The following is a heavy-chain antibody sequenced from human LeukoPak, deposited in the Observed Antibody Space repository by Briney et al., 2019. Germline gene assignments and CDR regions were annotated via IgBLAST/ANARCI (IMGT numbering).Heavy chain of an antibody. V-gene: IGHV3-30-3*01. CDR1: GFTFRNYA. J-gene: IGHJ4*02. CDR2: ISHDESNE. Sequence: PGGSLRLSCAASGFTFRNYAMHWVRQTPGKGLEWVTVISHDESNEYYADSVKGRFTISRDNSKNTLYLQMNSLRAEDTAVYYCARDGFDYWGQGTLVTVSS. CDR3: ARDGFDY.